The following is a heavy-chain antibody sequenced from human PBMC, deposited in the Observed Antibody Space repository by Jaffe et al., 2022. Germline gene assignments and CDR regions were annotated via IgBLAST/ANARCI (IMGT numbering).Heavy chain of an antibody. CDR3: TTRAEDYYDSTDAFDI. Sequence: EVQLVESGGGLVQPGRSLRLSCTASGFTFGDYAMSWVRQAPGKGLEWVGFIRSKAYGGTTEYAASVKGRFTISRDDSKSIAYLQMNSLKTEDTAVYYCTTRAEDYYDSTDAFDIWGQGTMVTVSS. J-gene: IGHJ3*02. CDR1: GFTFGDYA. CDR2: IRSKAYGGTT. V-gene: IGHV3-49*04. D-gene: IGHD3-22*01.